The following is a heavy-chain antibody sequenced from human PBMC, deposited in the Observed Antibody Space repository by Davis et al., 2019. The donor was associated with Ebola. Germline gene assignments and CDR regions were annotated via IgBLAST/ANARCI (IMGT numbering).Heavy chain of an antibody. V-gene: IGHV3-11*01. Sequence: GESLKISCAASGFTFSYYYMSWIRQAPGKGLEWVSYISSSGSTIYYADSVKGRFTISRDNSKNSLYLQMNSLRTEDTALYYCAKDGGIVEYYFDYWGQGTLVTVSS. J-gene: IGHJ4*02. D-gene: IGHD3-22*01. CDR1: GFTFSYYY. CDR3: AKDGGIVEYYFDY. CDR2: ISSSGSTI.